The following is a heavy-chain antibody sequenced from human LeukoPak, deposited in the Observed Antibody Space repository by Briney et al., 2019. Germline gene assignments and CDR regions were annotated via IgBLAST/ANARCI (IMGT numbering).Heavy chain of an antibody. CDR3: ARNPYDSSGYYVYFDY. Sequence: SETLSLTCTVSGGSISGYYWSWIRQPPGKGLEWIGEINHSGSTNYNPSLKSRVTISVDTSKNQFSLKLSSVTAADTAVYYCARNPYDSSGYYVYFDYWGQGTLVTVSS. CDR2: INHSGST. J-gene: IGHJ4*02. D-gene: IGHD3-22*01. CDR1: GGSISGYY. V-gene: IGHV4-34*01.